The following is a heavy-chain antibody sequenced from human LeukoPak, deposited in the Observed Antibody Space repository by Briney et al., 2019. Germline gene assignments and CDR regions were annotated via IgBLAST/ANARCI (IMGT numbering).Heavy chain of an antibody. J-gene: IGHJ4*02. D-gene: IGHD3-22*01. V-gene: IGHV1-2*06. Sequence: ASVKVSCKASGYTFTGYYMHWVRQAPGQGLEWMGRINPNSGGTNYAQKLQGRVTMTRDTSINTAYMDLNRLRCDDTAVYYCARGRNSVYYFNVVAPTYFDYWGQGTLVTVSS. CDR3: ARGRNSVYYFNVVAPTYFDY. CDR1: GYTFTGYY. CDR2: INPNSGGT.